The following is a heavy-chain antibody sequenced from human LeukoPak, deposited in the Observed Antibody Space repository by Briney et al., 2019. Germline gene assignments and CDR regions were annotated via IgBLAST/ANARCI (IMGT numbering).Heavy chain of an antibody. CDR3: ARPGYCSSTSCYTFDY. CDR2: IYYSGST. J-gene: IGHJ4*02. V-gene: IGHV4-39*01. D-gene: IGHD2-2*02. Sequence: SETLSLTCTVSGGSISSSSYYWGWIRQPPGKGLEWIGSIYYSGSTYYNPSLKSRVTISVDTSKNQFSLKLSSVTAADTAVYYCARPGYCSSTSCYTFDYWGQGTLVTVSS. CDR1: GGSISSSSYY.